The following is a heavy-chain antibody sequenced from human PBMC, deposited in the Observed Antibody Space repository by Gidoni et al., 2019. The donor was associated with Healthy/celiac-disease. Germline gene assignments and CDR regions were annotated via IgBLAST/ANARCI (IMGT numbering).Heavy chain of an antibody. CDR3: ARHDPGVGADY. CDR2: IYYSGST. V-gene: IGHV4-39*01. J-gene: IGHJ4*02. Sequence: QLQLQESGPGLVKPSATLSLTCTVSGGSISSSSYYWGWIRQPPGKGLEWIGSIYYSGSTYYNPSLKSRVTISVDTSKNQFSLKLSSVTAADTSVYYCARHDPGVGADYWGQGTLVTVSS. CDR1: GGSISSSSYY. D-gene: IGHD1-26*01.